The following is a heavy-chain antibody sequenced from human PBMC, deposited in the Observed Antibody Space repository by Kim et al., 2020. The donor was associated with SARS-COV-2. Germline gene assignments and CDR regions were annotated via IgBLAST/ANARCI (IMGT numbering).Heavy chain of an antibody. Sequence: YAQKLQGRVTMTTDTSTSTAYMELRSLRSDDTAVYYCASSLRWGVVPSDYWGQGTLVTVSS. D-gene: IGHD4-17*01. J-gene: IGHJ4*02. V-gene: IGHV1-18*01. CDR3: ASSLRWGVVPSDY.